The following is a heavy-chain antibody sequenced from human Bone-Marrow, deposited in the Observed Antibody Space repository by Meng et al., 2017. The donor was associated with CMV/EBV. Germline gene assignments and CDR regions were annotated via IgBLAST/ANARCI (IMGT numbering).Heavy chain of an antibody. CDR1: GYTFTGYY. V-gene: IGHV1-2*02. CDR3: ARDAWYGGNDST. Sequence: ASVKVSCKASGYTFTGYYMHWVRQAPGQGLEWMGWINPNSGGTNYAQKFQGRVTMTRDTSISTAYMELSRLRSDDTAVYYCARDAWYGGNDSTWGQGTLVTFSS. CDR2: INPNSGGT. J-gene: IGHJ5*02. D-gene: IGHD4-23*01.